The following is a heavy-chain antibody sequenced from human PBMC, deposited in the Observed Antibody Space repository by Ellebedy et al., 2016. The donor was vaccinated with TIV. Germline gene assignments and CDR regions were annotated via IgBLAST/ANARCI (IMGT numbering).Heavy chain of an antibody. D-gene: IGHD3-22*01. J-gene: IGHJ4*02. Sequence: GESLKISXVASGFTFSNYAMAWVRQAPGKGLEWVSAISISGGRTYDADSVKGRFITSRDNSKNTLYLQMNILRAKDTAIYYCAKMAHYESSDWGQGTLVTVSS. CDR3: AKMAHYESSD. CDR2: ISISGGRT. V-gene: IGHV3-23*01. CDR1: GFTFSNYA.